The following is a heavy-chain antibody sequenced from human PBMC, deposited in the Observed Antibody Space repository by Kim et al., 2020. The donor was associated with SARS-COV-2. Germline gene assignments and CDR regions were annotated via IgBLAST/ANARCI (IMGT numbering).Heavy chain of an antibody. CDR3: ARDRGGNPDDTFDI. J-gene: IGHJ3*02. CDR2: ISPDNGDT. V-gene: IGHV1-18*01. Sequence: ASVKVSCKSSGYTFTNYGISWVRQAPGQGLEWMGWISPDNGDTNYAQEVEGRVTLTTDTSANTVYMELRSLRSDDTALYFCARDRGGNPDDTFDIWGQGTMVIVSS. D-gene: IGHD3-10*01. CDR1: GYTFTNYG.